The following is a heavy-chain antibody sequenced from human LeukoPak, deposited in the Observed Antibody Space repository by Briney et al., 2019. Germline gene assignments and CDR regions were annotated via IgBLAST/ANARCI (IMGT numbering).Heavy chain of an antibody. Sequence: PSETLSLTCTVSGGSISSYYWTWIRQPPGKGLGWIGYIYYSGSTNYNPSLKSRVTISVDTSKNQFSLKLSSVTAADTAVYYCARDRYYDSTNYFDFWGQGTLVTVSS. V-gene: IGHV4-59*01. CDR1: GGSISSYY. D-gene: IGHD3-22*01. CDR2: IYYSGST. J-gene: IGHJ4*02. CDR3: ARDRYYDSTNYFDF.